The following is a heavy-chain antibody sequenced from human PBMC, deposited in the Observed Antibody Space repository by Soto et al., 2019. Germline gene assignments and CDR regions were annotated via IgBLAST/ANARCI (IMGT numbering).Heavy chain of an antibody. CDR1: GFTFSNYA. CDR3: TKNYYFDS. Sequence: VQLLESGGGLVQPGGSLRLSCAASGFTFSNYAMSWVRQAPGKALEWVSSINIVGGNTNYADSVRGRFTMSRDDSKNTVFLQMNSLRAEDPAIYYCTKNYYFDSWGQGTLVTVSS. J-gene: IGHJ4*02. CDR2: INIVGGNT. V-gene: IGHV3-23*01.